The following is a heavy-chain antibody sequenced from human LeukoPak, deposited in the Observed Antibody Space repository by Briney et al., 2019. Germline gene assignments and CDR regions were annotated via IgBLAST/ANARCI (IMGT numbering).Heavy chain of an antibody. D-gene: IGHD3-16*01. CDR3: ARGEVSHGLDY. J-gene: IGHJ4*02. Sequence: ASVKVSCKASGYTFTGYYMHWVRQAPGQGLEWMGWVIPNSGGTNYAQNFQGRVTMTRDTSLSTAYMELSRLISDDTAVYYCARGEVSHGLDYWGQGTLVTVSS. V-gene: IGHV1-2*02. CDR1: GYTFTGYY. CDR2: VIPNSGGT.